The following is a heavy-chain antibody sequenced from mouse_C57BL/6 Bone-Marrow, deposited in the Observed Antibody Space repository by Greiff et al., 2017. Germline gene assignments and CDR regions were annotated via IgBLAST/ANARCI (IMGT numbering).Heavy chain of an antibody. CDR2: ISDGGSYT. J-gene: IGHJ1*03. CDR1: GFTFSSYA. V-gene: IGHV5-4*01. D-gene: IGHD1-1*01. CDR3: ARDYYYGSRRYFDV. Sequence: EVKLQEFGGGLVKPGGSLKLSCAASGFTFSSYAMSWVRQTPEKRLEWVATISDGGSYTYYPGNVKGRFTISRDNAKNNLYLQMSHLKSEDTAMYYCARDYYYGSRRYFDVWGTGTTVTVSS.